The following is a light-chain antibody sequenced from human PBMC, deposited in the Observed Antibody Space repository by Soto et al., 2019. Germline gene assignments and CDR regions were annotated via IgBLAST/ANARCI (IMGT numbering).Light chain of an antibody. V-gene: IGLV2-14*01. CDR2: EVS. Sequence: QSVLTQPASVSGSPGQSITISCTGTSSDVGGYNYVSWYQQHPGKAPKLMSYEVSNRPSGVSNRFSGSKSGNTASLTIPGLQAEDEADYYCSSYTSSSIDYVFGTGTKLTV. CDR1: SSDVGGYNY. J-gene: IGLJ1*01. CDR3: SSYTSSSIDYV.